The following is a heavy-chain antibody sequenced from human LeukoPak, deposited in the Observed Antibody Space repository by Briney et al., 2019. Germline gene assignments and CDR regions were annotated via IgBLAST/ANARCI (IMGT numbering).Heavy chain of an antibody. D-gene: IGHD5-24*01. Sequence: GASVKVSFKASGGTFSSYAISWVRQAPGQGLEWMGWINTNTGNPTYAQGFTGRFVFSLDTSVSTAYLQISSLKAEDTAVYYCARGGWLQSLGVDYWGQGTLVTVSS. J-gene: IGHJ4*02. CDR2: INTNTGNP. CDR1: GGTFSSYA. V-gene: IGHV7-4-1*02. CDR3: ARGGWLQSLGVDY.